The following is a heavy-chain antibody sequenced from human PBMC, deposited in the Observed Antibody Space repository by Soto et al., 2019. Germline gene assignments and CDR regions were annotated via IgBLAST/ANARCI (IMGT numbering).Heavy chain of an antibody. D-gene: IGHD3-3*01. V-gene: IGHV4-4*02. J-gene: IGHJ4*02. CDR3: ASSGIYYDFWSGYAH. CDR2: IYYSGST. CDR1: GGSISSSNW. Sequence: SETLSLTCAVSGGSISSSNWWSWVRQPPGKGLEWIGYIYYSGSTNYNPSLKSRVTISVDTSKNQFSLKLSSVTAADTAVYYCASSGIYYDFWSGYAHWGQGTLVTAPQ.